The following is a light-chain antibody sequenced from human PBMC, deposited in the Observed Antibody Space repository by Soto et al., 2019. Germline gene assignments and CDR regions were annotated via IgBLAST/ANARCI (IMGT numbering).Light chain of an antibody. CDR1: SSDVGRYNY. Sequence: QSALTQPRSVSGSPGQSVTISCTGTSSDVGRYNYVSWYQQHPGKAPKLIIYEVTKRPSGVPDRFSGSKSGNTASLTISGLQAEDEVDYYCCSYAGGYIFVFGTGTKLTVL. CDR2: EVT. J-gene: IGLJ1*01. V-gene: IGLV2-11*01. CDR3: CSYAGGYIFV.